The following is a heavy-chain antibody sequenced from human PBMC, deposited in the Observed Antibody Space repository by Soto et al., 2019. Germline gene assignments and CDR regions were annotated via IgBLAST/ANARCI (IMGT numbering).Heavy chain of an antibody. CDR2: ISSSGSTI. V-gene: IGHV3-48*03. CDR1: GFTFSSYE. D-gene: IGHD3-3*01. J-gene: IGHJ4*02. CDR3: ARATYYDFWSGFTPFDY. Sequence: EVQLVESGGGLVQPGGSLRLSCAASGFTFSSYEMDWVRQAPGKGLEWVSYISSSGSTIYYADSVKGRFTISRDNAKNSLYLPMNSLRAEDTAVYYCARATYYDFWSGFTPFDYWGQGTLVTVSS.